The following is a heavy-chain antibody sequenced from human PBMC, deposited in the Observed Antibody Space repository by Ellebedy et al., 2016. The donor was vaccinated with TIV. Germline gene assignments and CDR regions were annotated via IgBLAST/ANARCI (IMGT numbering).Heavy chain of an antibody. CDR3: ARDREARYFDSPVGFAA. D-gene: IGHD3-9*01. CDR2: ISAYTANT. J-gene: IGHJ5*02. Sequence: AASVKVSCMASGYSLTEYGNSWVRQAPGQGLEWMGWISAYTANTNYAQHLQGRVTMTTDTSTSIVYLEVRSLRSDDTAVYFCARDREARYFDSPVGFAAWGQGTLVTVSS. V-gene: IGHV1-18*04. CDR1: GYSLTEYG.